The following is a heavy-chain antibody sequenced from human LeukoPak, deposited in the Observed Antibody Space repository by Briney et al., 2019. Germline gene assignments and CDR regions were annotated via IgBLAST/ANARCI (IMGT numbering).Heavy chain of an antibody. D-gene: IGHD3-3*01. CDR2: IYYSGST. CDR1: GGSISSHY. V-gene: IGHV4-59*11. Sequence: SETLSLTCTVSGGSISSHYWSWIRQPPGKGLEWIGYIYYSGSTNYNPSLKSRVTISVDTSKNQFSLKLSSVTAADTAVYYCARGAGTYDFGSGYKVNWFDPWGQGTLVTVSS. J-gene: IGHJ5*02. CDR3: ARGAGTYDFGSGYKVNWFDP.